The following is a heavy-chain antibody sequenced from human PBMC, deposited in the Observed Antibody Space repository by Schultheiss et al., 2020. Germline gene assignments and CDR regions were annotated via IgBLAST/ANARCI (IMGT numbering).Heavy chain of an antibody. CDR3: ARALAAAGGDNWFDP. Sequence: SETLSLTCAVYGGSFSGYYWSWIRQPPGKGLEWIGYIYYSGSTYYNPSLKSRVTISVDTSKNQFSLKLSSVTAADTAVYYCARALAAAGGDNWFDPWGQGTLVTVSS. V-gene: IGHV4-34*01. D-gene: IGHD6-13*01. CDR2: IYYSGST. J-gene: IGHJ5*02. CDR1: GGSFSGYY.